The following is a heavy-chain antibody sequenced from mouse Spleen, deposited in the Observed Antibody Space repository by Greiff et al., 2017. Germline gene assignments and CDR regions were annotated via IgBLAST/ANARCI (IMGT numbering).Heavy chain of an antibody. CDR3: ARGGDGGGMDY. CDR2: INYDGSST. V-gene: IGHV5-16*01. CDR1: GFTFSDYY. J-gene: IGHJ4*01. Sequence: EVHLVESEGGLVQPGSSMKLSCTASGFTFSDYYMAWVRQVPEKGLEWVANINYDGSSTYYLDSLKSRFIISRDNAKNILYLQMSSLKSEDTATYYCARGGDGGGMDYWGQGTSVTVSS. D-gene: IGHD3-3*01.